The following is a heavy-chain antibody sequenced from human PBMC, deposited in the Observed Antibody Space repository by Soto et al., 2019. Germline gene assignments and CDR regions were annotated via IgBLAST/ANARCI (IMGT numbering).Heavy chain of an antibody. J-gene: IGHJ6*03. Sequence: QVQLVQSGTEVKKTGASVKVSCKASGYTFTSYAIHWVRQAPGQRLEWMGWFNAANGNTKYSQKFQGRVTFSRDTSASTAYMELSSLRSEDTAVYYCARDPGYHRYYYYYYMDVWGKGTTVTVSS. CDR3: ARDPGYHRYYYYYYMDV. CDR2: FNAANGNT. V-gene: IGHV1-3*01. D-gene: IGHD5-18*01. CDR1: GYTFTSYA.